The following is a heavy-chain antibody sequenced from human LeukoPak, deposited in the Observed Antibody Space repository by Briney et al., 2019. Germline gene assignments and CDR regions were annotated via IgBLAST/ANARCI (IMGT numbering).Heavy chain of an antibody. CDR2: IRYDGSNK. D-gene: IGHD2-15*01. Sequence: GGSLSLSCAASGFTFSSYGMHWVRQAPGKGLEWVAFIRYDGSNKYYADSVKGRFTISRDNSKNTLYLQMNSLRAEDTAVYYCASSRLQSYCSGGSCYSDWFDPWGQGTLVTVSS. J-gene: IGHJ5*02. CDR1: GFTFSSYG. V-gene: IGHV3-30*02. CDR3: ASSRLQSYCSGGSCYSDWFDP.